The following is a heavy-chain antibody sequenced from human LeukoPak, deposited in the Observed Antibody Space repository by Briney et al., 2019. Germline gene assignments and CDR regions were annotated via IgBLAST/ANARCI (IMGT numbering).Heavy chain of an antibody. CDR2: IYHSGST. Sequence: PSQTLSLTCAVSGGSISSGGYSWSWIRQPPGKGLEWIGYIYHSGSTYYNPSLKSRVTISVDRSKNQSSLKLSSVTAADTAVYYCAREIPIYDFWSKNAFDIWGQGTMVTVSS. J-gene: IGHJ3*02. CDR1: GGSISSGGYS. CDR3: AREIPIYDFWSKNAFDI. D-gene: IGHD3-3*01. V-gene: IGHV4-30-2*01.